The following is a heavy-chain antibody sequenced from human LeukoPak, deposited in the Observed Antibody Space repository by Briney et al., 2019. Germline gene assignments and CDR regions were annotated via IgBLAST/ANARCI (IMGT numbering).Heavy chain of an antibody. Sequence: GGSLRLSCAASGFTFSSYAMHWVRQAPGKGLEWVAVISYDGSNKYYADSVKGRFTISRDNSKNTLYLQMNSLRAEDTAVYYCASHKADYGGKNDYWGQGTLVTVSS. CDR3: ASHKADYGGKNDY. CDR1: GFTFSSYA. J-gene: IGHJ4*02. D-gene: IGHD4-23*01. V-gene: IGHV3-30*04. CDR2: ISYDGSNK.